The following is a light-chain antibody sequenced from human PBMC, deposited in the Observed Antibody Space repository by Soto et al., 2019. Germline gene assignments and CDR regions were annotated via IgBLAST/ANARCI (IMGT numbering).Light chain of an antibody. CDR2: GAS. CDR1: QSLSSNY. Sequence: EIVLTQSPSTLSLSPGERATLSCRASQSLSSNYLAWYQQKPGQAPRLLIYGASSRATGIPDRFSGSASGTDFSLTISRLEPEDFAVYYCQHYGSSPQNTFGQGTRLEIK. J-gene: IGKJ5*01. V-gene: IGKV3-20*01. CDR3: QHYGSSPQNT.